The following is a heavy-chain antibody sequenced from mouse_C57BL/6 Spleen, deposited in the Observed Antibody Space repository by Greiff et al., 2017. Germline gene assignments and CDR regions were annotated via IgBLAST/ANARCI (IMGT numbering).Heavy chain of an antibody. CDR1: GFTFSSYA. V-gene: IGHV5-4*01. J-gene: IGHJ4*01. D-gene: IGHD2-12*01. CDR3: ARDTVTKAMDY. CDR2: ISDGGSYT. Sequence: EVQRVESGGGLVKPGGSLKLSCAASGFTFSSYAMSWVRQTPEKRLEWVATISDGGSYTYYPDNVKGRFTISRDKAKNNLYLQMSHLKSEDTAMYYCARDTVTKAMDYWGQGTSVTVSS.